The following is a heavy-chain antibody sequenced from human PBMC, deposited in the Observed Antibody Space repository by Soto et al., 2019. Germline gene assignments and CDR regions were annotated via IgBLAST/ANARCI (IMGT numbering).Heavy chain of an antibody. CDR3: AIWSNWNPLYYRGMDV. D-gene: IGHD1-20*01. CDR1: GGAFTNYS. Sequence: QVQLLQSGAEVKKPGSSVKVSCKDSGGAFTNYSLNWVRHAPGQGLEWLGGIIPLHNTSNYSLKLLGRGSVTADISSNTVYMHLSGLTSDDTATYYCAIWSNWNPLYYRGMDVWGQGTTVTVSS. CDR2: IIPLHNTS. J-gene: IGHJ6*02. V-gene: IGHV1-69*06.